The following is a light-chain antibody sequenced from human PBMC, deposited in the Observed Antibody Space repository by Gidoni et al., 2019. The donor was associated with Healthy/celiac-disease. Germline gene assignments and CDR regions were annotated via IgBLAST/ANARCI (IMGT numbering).Light chain of an antibody. J-gene: IGLJ2*01. CDR2: EVS. Sequence: QSALTQPASVSGSPGQSITISCTGTSSDVGGYHYVSWYQQHPGKAPKLMIYEVSNRPSGVSNRFSGSKSGNTASLTISGLQAEDEDDYYCSSYTSSSTLEVFGGGTKLTVL. CDR3: SSYTSSSTLEV. V-gene: IGLV2-14*01. CDR1: SSDVGGYHY.